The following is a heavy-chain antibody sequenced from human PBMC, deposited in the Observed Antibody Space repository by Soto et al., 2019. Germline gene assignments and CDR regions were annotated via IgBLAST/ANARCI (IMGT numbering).Heavy chain of an antibody. V-gene: IGHV1-69*06. Sequence: ASVKVSCKASGGTFSSYAISWVRQAPGQGLEWMGGIIPIFGTANYAQKFQGRVTITADKPTSTAYMELSSLRSEDTAVYYCAAVYYDSRGYKAPIRTYYYYGMDVGGQGTTVTVSS. D-gene: IGHD3-22*01. J-gene: IGHJ6*02. CDR1: GGTFSSYA. CDR2: IIPIFGTA. CDR3: AAVYYDSRGYKAPIRTYYYYGMDV.